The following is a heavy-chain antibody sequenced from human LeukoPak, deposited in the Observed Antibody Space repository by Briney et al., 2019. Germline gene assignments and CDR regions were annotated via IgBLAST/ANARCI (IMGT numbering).Heavy chain of an antibody. CDR3: ARGGVAARPADY. CDR2: IYYSGST. D-gene: IGHD6-6*01. CDR1: GGSISSYY. Sequence: KASETLSLTCTVSGGSISSYYWSWIRQPPGKGLEWIGYIYYSGSTNYNPSLKSRVTVSVDTSKNQFSLKLSSVTAADTAVYYCARGGVAARPADYWGQGTLVTVSS. V-gene: IGHV4-59*01. J-gene: IGHJ4*02.